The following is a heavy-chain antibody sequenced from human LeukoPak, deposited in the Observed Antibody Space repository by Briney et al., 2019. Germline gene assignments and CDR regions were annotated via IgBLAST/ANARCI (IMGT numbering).Heavy chain of an antibody. CDR3: ARVIRAAPGKGYFDY. V-gene: IGHV3-23*01. CDR2: ISGSGGST. J-gene: IGHJ4*02. CDR1: GFIFSTYA. D-gene: IGHD6-13*01. Sequence: SGGSLRLSCATSGFIFSTYALSWVRQAPGKGLEWASSISGSGGSTYHADPVKGRFTISRDSSKNTLYLQMNSLRAEDTAIYYCARVIRAAPGKGYFDYWGQGTLVTVSS.